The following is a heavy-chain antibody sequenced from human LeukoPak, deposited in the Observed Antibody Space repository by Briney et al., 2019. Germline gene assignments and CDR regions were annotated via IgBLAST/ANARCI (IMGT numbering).Heavy chain of an antibody. V-gene: IGHV5-51*01. CDR1: GYRVTSYW. CDR3: ARSPSSSYFDY. J-gene: IGHJ4*02. D-gene: IGHD6-6*01. CDR2: IYLGDSNT. Sequence: GESLQISCKGSGYRVTSYWIGWVRQMPGKGLEWMGIIYLGDSNTRYSPSFQGQVSISADKSISTAYLHWSSLKASDTAMYYCARSPSSSYFDYWGQGTLVTVSS.